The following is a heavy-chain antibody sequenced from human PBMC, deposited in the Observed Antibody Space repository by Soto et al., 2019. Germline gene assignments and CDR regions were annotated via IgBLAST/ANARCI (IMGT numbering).Heavy chain of an antibody. V-gene: IGHV3-33*01. CDR3: ARXRRYAISYYYYYYGMDV. D-gene: IGHD2-8*01. Sequence: GGSLRLSCAASGFTFSSYGMHWVRQAPGKGLEWVAVIWYDGSNKYYADSVKGRFTISRDNSKNTLYLQMNSLRAEDTAVYYCARXRRYAISYYYYYYGMDVWGQGTTVTVSS. CDR2: IWYDGSNK. J-gene: IGHJ6*02. CDR1: GFTFSSYG.